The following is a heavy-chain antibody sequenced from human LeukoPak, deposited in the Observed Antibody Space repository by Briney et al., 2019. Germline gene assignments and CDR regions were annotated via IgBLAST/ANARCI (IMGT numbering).Heavy chain of an antibody. J-gene: IGHJ4*02. CDR2: ISSSSSTI. CDR1: GFTFSSYA. D-gene: IGHD4-23*01. Sequence: GGSLRLSCAASGFTFSSYAMSWVRQAPGKGLEWVSYISSSSSTIYYADSVKGRFTISRDNAKNSPYLQMNSLRAEDTAVYYCARGRTVVTTCFDYWGQGTLVTVSS. CDR3: ARGRTVVTTCFDY. V-gene: IGHV3-48*01.